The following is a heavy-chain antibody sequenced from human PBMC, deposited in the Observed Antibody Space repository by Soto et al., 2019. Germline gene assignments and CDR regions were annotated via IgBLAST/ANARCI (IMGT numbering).Heavy chain of an antibody. Sequence: SGPTLVNPTQTLTLTCTFSGFSLSTSGVGVGWIRQPPGKALEWLALIYWDDNKRYSPSLKSRLAITKDTSKNQVVLTVTNMDPVDTATYYCALVPIYSSSWYTNDYWGQGFLVTVSS. CDR1: GFSLSTSGVG. J-gene: IGHJ4*02. CDR3: ALVPIYSSSWYTNDY. D-gene: IGHD6-13*01. V-gene: IGHV2-5*02. CDR2: IYWDDNK.